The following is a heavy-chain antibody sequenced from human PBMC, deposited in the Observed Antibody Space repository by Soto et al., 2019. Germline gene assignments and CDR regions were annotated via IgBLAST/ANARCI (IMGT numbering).Heavy chain of an antibody. Sequence: QVQRQESGPGLVKPSETLSLTCTVSGDSVSSGNYYWRWIRQPPGKGLEWIGYIQASGGTRSHPSLKSRVYISLDTSKNQFSLMLTSVTAADTAIYYCMRTNSRGHWAAWYWGQGTLGTVSS. D-gene: IGHD3-22*01. CDR2: IQASGGT. V-gene: IGHV4-61*01. CDR3: MRTNSRGHWAAWY. J-gene: IGHJ4*02. CDR1: GDSVSSGNYY.